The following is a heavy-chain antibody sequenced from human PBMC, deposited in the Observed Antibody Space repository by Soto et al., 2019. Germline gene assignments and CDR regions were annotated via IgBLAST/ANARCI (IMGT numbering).Heavy chain of an antibody. D-gene: IGHD3-3*01. CDR3: ASGELWWRGYHLPTYYYYGMDV. V-gene: IGHV3-20*02. CDR1: GFTFDDYG. J-gene: IGHJ6*02. CDR2: INWNGGST. Sequence: EVQLVESGGGVVRPGGSLRLSFAASGFTFDDYGMSWVRQAPGKGLEWVSGINWNGGSTGYADSVKGRFTISRDNAKNCLYLQVNSLRAEDTALYHCASGELWWRGYHLPTYYYYGMDVWGQGTTVTVSS.